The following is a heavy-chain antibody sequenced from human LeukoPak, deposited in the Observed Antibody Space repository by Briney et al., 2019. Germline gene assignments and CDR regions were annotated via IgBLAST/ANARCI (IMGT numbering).Heavy chain of an antibody. CDR2: ISGSGGST. CDR1: GFTFSSYA. Sequence: AGSLRLSCAASGFTFSSYAMSWVRQAPGKGLEWVPAISGSGGSTYYADSVKGRFTISRDNSKNTLYLQMNSLRAEDTAVYYCAKDGEGATWPRAFDIWGQGTMVTVSS. CDR3: AKDGEGATWPRAFDI. D-gene: IGHD1-26*01. J-gene: IGHJ3*02. V-gene: IGHV3-23*01.